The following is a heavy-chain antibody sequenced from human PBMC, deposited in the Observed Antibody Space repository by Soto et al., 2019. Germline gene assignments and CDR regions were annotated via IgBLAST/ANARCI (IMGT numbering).Heavy chain of an antibody. CDR3: ARGGERITIFGVVIRPYYYGMDV. D-gene: IGHD3-3*01. Sequence: SETLSLTCAVYGGSFSGYYWSWIRQPPGKGLEWIGEINHSGSTNYDPSLKSRVTISVDTSKNQFSLKLSSVTAADTAVYYCARGGERITIFGVVIRPYYYGMDVWGQGTTVTVSS. CDR1: GGSFSGYY. CDR2: INHSGST. J-gene: IGHJ6*02. V-gene: IGHV4-34*01.